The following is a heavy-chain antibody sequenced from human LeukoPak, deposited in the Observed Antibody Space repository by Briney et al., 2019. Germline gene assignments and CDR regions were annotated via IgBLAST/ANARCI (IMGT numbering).Heavy chain of an antibody. CDR1: GGTFSSYA. CDR3: ANVDNSGYYSFDY. CDR2: IIPIFGTA. D-gene: IGHD3-22*01. V-gene: IGHV1-69*05. J-gene: IGHJ4*02. Sequence: GSSVKVSCKASGGTFSSYAISWVRQAPGQGLEWMGGIIPIFGTANYAQKFQGRVTITTDESTSTAYMELSSLRSEDTAVYYCANVDNSGYYSFDYWGQGTLVTVSS.